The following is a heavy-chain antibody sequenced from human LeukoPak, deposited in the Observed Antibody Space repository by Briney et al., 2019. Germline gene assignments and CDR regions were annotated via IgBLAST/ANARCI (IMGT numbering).Heavy chain of an antibody. V-gene: IGHV3-23*01. CDR1: GFTFSSYG. J-gene: IGHJ4*02. CDR3: AKDLSTSSWYYFDY. D-gene: IGHD6-13*01. Sequence: GGSLRLSCAASGFTFSSYGMSWVRQAPGKGLEWVSTISDSGGSTYYADSVKGRFTISRDNSKNTLYLRMNSLRAGDTAIYYCAKDLSTSSWYYFDYWGQGTLVTVSS. CDR2: ISDSGGST.